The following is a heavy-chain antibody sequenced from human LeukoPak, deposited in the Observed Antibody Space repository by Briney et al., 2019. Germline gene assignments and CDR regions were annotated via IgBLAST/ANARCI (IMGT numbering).Heavy chain of an antibody. CDR2: ISSSSSYI. CDR3: ARDQEGSSTSSAFDI. CDR1: GFTFSSYS. V-gene: IGHV3-21*01. D-gene: IGHD2-2*01. Sequence: GGSLRLSCAASGFTFSSYSMNWVRQAPGKGLEWVSSISSSSSYIYYADSVKGRFTISRDNAKNSLYLQMNSLRAEDTAVYYCARDQEGSSTSSAFDIWGQGTMVTVSS. J-gene: IGHJ3*02.